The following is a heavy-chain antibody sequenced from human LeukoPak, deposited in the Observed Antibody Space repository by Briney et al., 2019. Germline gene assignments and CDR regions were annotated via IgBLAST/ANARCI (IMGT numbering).Heavy chain of an antibody. V-gene: IGHV1-18*01. J-gene: IGHJ6*02. CDR1: GYTFTSYG. D-gene: IGHD2-15*01. CDR2: ISAYNGNT. Sequence: ASVKVSCKASGYTFTSYGISWVRQAPGQGLEWMGWISAYNGNTNYAQKLQGRVTMTTDTSTSTAYMELRSLRSDDTAVYYCARPPYCSGGSCTRGYYYYGMDVWGQGTTVTVSS. CDR3: ARPPYCSGGSCTRGYYYYGMDV.